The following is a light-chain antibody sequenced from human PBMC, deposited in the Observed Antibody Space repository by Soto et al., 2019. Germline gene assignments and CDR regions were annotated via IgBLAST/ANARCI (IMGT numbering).Light chain of an antibody. CDR3: QQYGSSPTWT. Sequence: DVVMTQSPLLLPVTLGQPASISCTSGQGLVFRDGSTYLSWYQQKPGKAPKLMIYKAYTLKSGVPSRFSGSGSGTEFTLTISRLEPEDFAVYYCQQYGSSPTWTFGQGTKVDIK. J-gene: IGKJ1*01. V-gene: IGKV2D-30*01. CDR2: KAY. CDR1: QGLVFRDGSTY.